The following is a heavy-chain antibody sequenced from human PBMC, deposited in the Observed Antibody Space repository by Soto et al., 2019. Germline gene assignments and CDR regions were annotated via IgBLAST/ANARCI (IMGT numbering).Heavy chain of an antibody. CDR3: ARRGGTEPTGGPRGFDY. Sequence: QVQLVQSGAEVKKPGSSVKVSCKASGGTFNTYGIYWVRQAPGQGLEWMGGIIPFFGRANYEQKFQGRVTITADESTSTAYMEVNSLRFEDTAVYYCARRGGTEPTGGPRGFDYWGQGTLVTVSP. CDR1: GGTFNTYG. D-gene: IGHD1-1*01. J-gene: IGHJ4*02. V-gene: IGHV1-69*01. CDR2: IIPFFGRA.